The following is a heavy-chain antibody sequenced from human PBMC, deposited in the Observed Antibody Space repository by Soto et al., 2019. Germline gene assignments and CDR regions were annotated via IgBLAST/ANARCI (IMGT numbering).Heavy chain of an antibody. CDR2: IYYSGST. CDR1: GGSISSYY. V-gene: IGHV4-59*01. D-gene: IGHD3-3*01. J-gene: IGHJ5*02. Sequence: SATLSLTCTVSGGSISSYYWSWIRQPPGKGLEWIGYIYYSGSTNYNPSLKSRVTISVDTSKNQFSLKLSSVTAADTAVYYCARDYIYDFWSGFRPWGQGTLVTVSS. CDR3: ARDYIYDFWSGFRP.